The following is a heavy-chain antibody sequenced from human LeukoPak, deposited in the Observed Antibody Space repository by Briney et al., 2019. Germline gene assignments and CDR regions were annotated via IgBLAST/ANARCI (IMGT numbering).Heavy chain of an antibody. Sequence: GASVKVSCKASGYTFTSYHMHWVRQAPGQGLEWMGIINPSGGTTNYAQKFQGRVTMTRDMSTSTDYMELSSLRSEDTAVYYYARDNSVEDTAWWFDPWGQGTLVTVSS. CDR2: INPSGGTT. V-gene: IGHV1-46*01. D-gene: IGHD4-23*01. CDR3: ARDNSVEDTAWWFDP. CDR1: GYTFTSYH. J-gene: IGHJ5*02.